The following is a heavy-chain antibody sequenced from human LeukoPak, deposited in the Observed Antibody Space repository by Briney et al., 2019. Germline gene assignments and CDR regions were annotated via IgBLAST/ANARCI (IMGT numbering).Heavy chain of an antibody. V-gene: IGHV3-48*04. D-gene: IGHD3-10*02. CDR3: AELGITMIGGV. CDR1: GFTFRSYN. Sequence: GGSLRLSCAASGFTFRSYNMNWVRQAPGKGLEWVSYITGGSTTIYYADSVKGRLTISRDNAKNSLYLQMNSLRAEDTAVHYCAELGITMIGGVWGKGTTVTISS. J-gene: IGHJ6*04. CDR2: ITGGSTTI.